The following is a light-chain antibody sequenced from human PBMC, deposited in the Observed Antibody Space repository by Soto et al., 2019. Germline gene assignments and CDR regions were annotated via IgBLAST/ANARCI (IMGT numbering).Light chain of an antibody. J-gene: IGKJ1*01. Sequence: EIVLTQSPATLSLSPGERATLSCSASQSVSSYLAWYQQKPGQAPRLLIYDASNRATGIPARFSGSGSGTDFTLTISSLEPEEFAVYYCQQRSNWSRTFGQGTKVDIK. CDR2: DAS. CDR3: QQRSNWSRT. CDR1: QSVSSY. V-gene: IGKV3-11*01.